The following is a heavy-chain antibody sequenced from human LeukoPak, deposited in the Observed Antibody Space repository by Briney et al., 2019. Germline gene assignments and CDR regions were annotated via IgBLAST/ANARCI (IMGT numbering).Heavy chain of an antibody. J-gene: IGHJ4*02. CDR3: ASFRPLGYCSSTSCGGYFDY. D-gene: IGHD2-2*01. CDR2: IIPIFGTA. V-gene: IGHV1-69*05. Sequence: SVKVSCKASGYTSTSYGISWVRQAPGQGLEWMGGIIPIFGTANYAQKFQGRATITTDESTSTAYMELSSLRSEDTAVYYCASFRPLGYCSSTSCGGYFDYWGQGTLDTVSS. CDR1: GYTSTSYG.